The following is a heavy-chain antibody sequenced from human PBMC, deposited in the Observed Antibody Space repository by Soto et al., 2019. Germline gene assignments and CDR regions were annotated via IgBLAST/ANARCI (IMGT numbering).Heavy chain of an antibody. Sequence: PAETLSLTCAVYGGPFSGYYWSWIRQPPGQGLEWIGEINHSGSTNYNPSLKSRVTISVDTSKNQFSLKLSSVTAADTAVYYCARGNQYYYGSGSYYNNWFDPWGQGTLVTVSS. V-gene: IGHV4-34*01. CDR2: INHSGST. CDR1: GGPFSGYY. D-gene: IGHD3-10*01. J-gene: IGHJ5*02. CDR3: ARGNQYYYGSGSYYNNWFDP.